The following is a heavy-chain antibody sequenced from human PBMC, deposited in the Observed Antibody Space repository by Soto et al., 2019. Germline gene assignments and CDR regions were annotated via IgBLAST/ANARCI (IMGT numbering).Heavy chain of an antibody. CDR1: GYTFTGYY. J-gene: IGHJ6*03. V-gene: IGHV1-2*04. CDR3: ARNRWDCSSTSCYEYYYYYYMDV. CDR2: INPNSGGT. Sequence: ASVKVSCKASGYTFTGYYMHWVRQAPGQGLEWMGWINPNSGGTNYAQKFQGWVTMTRDTSISTAYMELSRLRSDDTAVYYCARNRWDCSSTSCYEYYYYYYMDVWGKGTTVTVSS. D-gene: IGHD2-2*01.